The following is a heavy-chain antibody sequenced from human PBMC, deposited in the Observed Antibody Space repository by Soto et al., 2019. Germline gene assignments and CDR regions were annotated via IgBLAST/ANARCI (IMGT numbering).Heavy chain of an antibody. Sequence: GGSLRLSCAASGFTFSSYWMSWVRQAPGKGLEWVANIKQDGNEKYYVDSVKGRFTISRDNAKNSLYLQMNSLRAEDTAVYYCARDSSLHYDFWSGYYEGPYYYYGMDVWGQGTTDTVSS. CDR1: GFTFSSYW. CDR2: IKQDGNEK. CDR3: ARDSSLHYDFWSGYYEGPYYYYGMDV. D-gene: IGHD3-3*01. J-gene: IGHJ6*02. V-gene: IGHV3-7*01.